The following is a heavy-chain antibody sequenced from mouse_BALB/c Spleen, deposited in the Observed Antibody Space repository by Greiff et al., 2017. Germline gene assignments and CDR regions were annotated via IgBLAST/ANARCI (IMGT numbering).Heavy chain of an antibody. CDR3: ARDHYYGSSRNYDAMDY. D-gene: IGHD1-1*01. J-gene: IGHJ4*01. CDR1: GFSLTSYG. CDR2: IWAGGST. Sequence: QVQLQQSGPGLVAPSQSLSITCTVSGFSLTSYGVHWVRQPPGKGLEWLGVIWAGGSTNYNSALMSRLSISKDNSKSQVFLKMNSLQTDDTAMYYCARDHYYGSSRNYDAMDYWGQGNTGTVAA. V-gene: IGHV2-9*02.